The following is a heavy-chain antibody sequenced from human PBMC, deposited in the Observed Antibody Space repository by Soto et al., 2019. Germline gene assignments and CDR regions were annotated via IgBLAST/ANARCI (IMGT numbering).Heavy chain of an antibody. V-gene: IGHV3-72*01. J-gene: IGHJ6*03. D-gene: IGHD3-16*01. CDR3: ARLRRFGSHYYMDV. CDR2: SRDKGNSYST. CDR1: GVAFNDPY. Sequence: GWSLRLACAASGVAFNDPYRDWVRQAPGKGLEWVGRSRDKGNSYSTEYAASVRGRFIISRDDSKNSLYLQMNSLKTEDTAVYHCARLRRFGSHYYMDVRGKGTTDIV.